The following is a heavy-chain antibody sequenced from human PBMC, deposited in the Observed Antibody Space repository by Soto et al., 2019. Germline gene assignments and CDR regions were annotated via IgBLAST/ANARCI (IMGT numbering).Heavy chain of an antibody. CDR3: ARGRVGEQQLDDAFDI. D-gene: IGHD6-13*01. Sequence: SQTFSLTCAISGDSVSSNSAAWNWIRQSPSRGLEWLGRTYYRSKWYNDYAVSVKSRITINPDTSKNQFSLQLNSVTPEDTAVYYCARGRVGEQQLDDAFDIWGQGTMVTVSS. V-gene: IGHV6-1*01. CDR1: GDSVSSNSAA. J-gene: IGHJ3*02. CDR2: TYYRSKWYN.